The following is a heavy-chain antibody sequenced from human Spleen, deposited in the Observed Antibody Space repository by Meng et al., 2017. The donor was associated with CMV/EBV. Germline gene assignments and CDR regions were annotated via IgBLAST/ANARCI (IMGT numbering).Heavy chain of an antibody. CDR1: DISVSNHY. CDR3: ARDSSMVRGRD. Sequence: GGSLRLSCAASDISVSNHYMAWVRQAPGKGLEWVSYISTSGGTKYYADSVKGRFTVSRDNAKNSLYLQMNSLRAEDTAVYYCARDSSMVRGRDWGQGTLVTVSS. D-gene: IGHD3-10*01. J-gene: IGHJ4*02. CDR2: ISTSGGTK. V-gene: IGHV3-48*04.